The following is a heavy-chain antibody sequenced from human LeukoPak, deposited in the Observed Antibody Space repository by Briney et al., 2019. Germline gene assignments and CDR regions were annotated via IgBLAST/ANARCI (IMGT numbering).Heavy chain of an antibody. Sequence: SETLSLTCAVYGGSFSGYYWSWIRQPPGKGLEWIGEINHSGSTNYNPSLKSRVTISVDTSKNQFSLKLSSVTAADTAVYYCARRGYYGSGSYYKGRYYYYYMDVWGKGTTVTISS. CDR2: INHSGST. D-gene: IGHD3-10*01. CDR1: GGSFSGYY. CDR3: ARRGYYGSGSYYKGRYYYYYMDV. V-gene: IGHV4-34*01. J-gene: IGHJ6*03.